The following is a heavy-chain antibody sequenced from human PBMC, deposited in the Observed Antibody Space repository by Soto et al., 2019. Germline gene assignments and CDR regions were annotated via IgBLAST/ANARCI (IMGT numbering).Heavy chain of an antibody. CDR1: GRTLNRYY. V-gene: IGHV1-46*02. Sequence: QVQVVQSGAEVKKPGASVKVSCKASGRTLNRYYIHWARQAPGQGLEWMGLINPTAGTTIYAQKFQGRISTSSDTSTNTVYMELSSLRSDDTAVYFCASPDYGSGAPLFYYGMDVWGQGTTVTVSS. D-gene: IGHD3-10*01. CDR2: INPTAGTT. J-gene: IGHJ6*02. CDR3: ASPDYGSGAPLFYYGMDV.